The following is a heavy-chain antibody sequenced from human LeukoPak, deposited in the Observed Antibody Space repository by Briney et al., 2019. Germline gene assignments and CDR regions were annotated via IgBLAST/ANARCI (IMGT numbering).Heavy chain of an antibody. CDR2: IYPRDGST. CDR3: ARGRPIDY. CDR1: GYTFTSNY. J-gene: IGHJ4*02. Sequence: GASVKVSCKASGYTFTSNYIHWVRRAPGQGLEWMGMIYPRDGSTSYAQKFQGRVTMTRSASISMAYMELSSLRSEDTAIYYCARGRPIDYWGQGTLVTVSS. V-gene: IGHV1-46*01.